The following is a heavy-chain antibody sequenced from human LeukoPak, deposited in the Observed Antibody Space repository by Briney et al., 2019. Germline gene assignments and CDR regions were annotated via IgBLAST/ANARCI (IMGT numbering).Heavy chain of an antibody. CDR3: AKDLYCSGGSCPPDAFDI. V-gene: IGHV3-21*04. J-gene: IGHJ3*02. CDR2: ISSSSSYI. D-gene: IGHD2-15*01. Sequence: PGGSLRLSCAASGFTFSSYSMNWVRQAPGKGLEWVSSISSSSSYIYYADSVKGRFTISRDNAKNSLYLQMNSLRAEDTAVYYCAKDLYCSGGSCPPDAFDIWGQGTMVTVSS. CDR1: GFTFSSYS.